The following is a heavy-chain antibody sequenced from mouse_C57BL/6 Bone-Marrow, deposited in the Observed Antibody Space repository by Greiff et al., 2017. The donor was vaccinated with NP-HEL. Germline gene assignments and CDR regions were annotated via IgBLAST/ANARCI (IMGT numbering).Heavy chain of an antibody. D-gene: IGHD2-1*01. CDR3: ARASMVPGGFAY. CDR1: GFSLTSYG. V-gene: IGHV2-2*01. J-gene: IGHJ3*01. Sequence: VQLQQSGPGLVQPSQSLSITCTVSGFSLTSYGVHGVRQSPGKGLEWLGVIWSGGSTAYNAAFISRLSSSKDNSKSQVFFKMNSLQADDTAIYYCARASMVPGGFAYWGQGTLVTVSA. CDR2: IWSGGST.